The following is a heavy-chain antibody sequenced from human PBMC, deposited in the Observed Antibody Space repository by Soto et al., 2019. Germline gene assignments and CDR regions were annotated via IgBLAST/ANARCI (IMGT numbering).Heavy chain of an antibody. D-gene: IGHD2-2*01. Sequence: GGSLRLSCAASGFPFSSYAMSWVRQAPGKGLEWVSAISGSGGSTYYADSVKGRFTISRDNSKNTLYLQMNSLRAEDTAVYYCAKEGPIVVVPAAKARYMDVWGKGTTVTVSS. J-gene: IGHJ6*03. V-gene: IGHV3-23*01. CDR3: AKEGPIVVVPAAKARYMDV. CDR2: ISGSGGST. CDR1: GFPFSSYA.